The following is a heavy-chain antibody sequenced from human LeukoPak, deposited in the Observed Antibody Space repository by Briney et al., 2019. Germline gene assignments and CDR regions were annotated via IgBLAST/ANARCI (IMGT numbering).Heavy chain of an antibody. CDR2: IYYSGST. D-gene: IGHD4-17*01. J-gene: IGHJ4*02. Sequence: SETLSLTCTVSRGSLSSHYWSWIRQPPRRGLEWIGYIYYSGSTNYNPSLKSRVTISVDTSKNQFSLKLSSVTAADTAVYYCARGSADYGDYLYYFDYWGQGTLVTVSS. CDR3: ARGSADYGDYLYYFDY. V-gene: IGHV4-59*11. CDR1: RGSLSSHY.